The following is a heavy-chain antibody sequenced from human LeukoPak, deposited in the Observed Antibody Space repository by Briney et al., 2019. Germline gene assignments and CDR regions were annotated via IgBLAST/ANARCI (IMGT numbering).Heavy chain of an antibody. Sequence: SETLSLTCTVSGDSISNHYWNWIRQPPGKGLEWIGYVFSSGSTDYNPSLKSRVTISLDTSRNLFSLSLTSVTAADTAVYYCGRHFGGSSGSFYTDPWGQGTLVTVSS. J-gene: IGHJ5*02. CDR2: VFSSGST. CDR1: GDSISNHY. V-gene: IGHV4-59*08. CDR3: GRHFGGSSGSFYTDP. D-gene: IGHD3-10*01.